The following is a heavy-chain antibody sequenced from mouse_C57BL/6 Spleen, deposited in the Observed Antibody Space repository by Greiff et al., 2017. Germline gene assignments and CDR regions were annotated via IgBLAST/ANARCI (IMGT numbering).Heavy chain of an antibody. D-gene: IGHD4-1*01. CDR2: ISSGSSTI. CDR1: GFTFSDYG. V-gene: IGHV5-17*01. Sequence: DVMLVESGGGLVKPGGSLTLSCAASGFTFSDYGLHWVRQAPEKGLEWVAYISSGSSTIYDADTVKGRFTISRDNAKNTLFLQMTSLRSEDTAMYYCARWENSFDYWGQGTTLTVSS. J-gene: IGHJ2*01. CDR3: ARWENSFDY.